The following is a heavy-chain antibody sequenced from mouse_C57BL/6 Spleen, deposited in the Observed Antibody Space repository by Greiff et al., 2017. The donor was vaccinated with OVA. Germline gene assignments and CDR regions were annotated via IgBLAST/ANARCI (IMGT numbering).Heavy chain of an antibody. Sequence: EVKLEESGPGLVKPSQSLSLTCSVTGYSITSGYYWNWIRQFPGNKLEWMGYISYDGSNNYNPSLKNRISITRDTSKNQFFLKLNSVTTEDTATYYCARVGYDYDVAYWGQGTLVTVSA. CDR2: ISYDGSN. D-gene: IGHD2-4*01. CDR3: ARVGYDYDVAY. CDR1: GYSITSGYY. V-gene: IGHV3-6*01. J-gene: IGHJ3*01.